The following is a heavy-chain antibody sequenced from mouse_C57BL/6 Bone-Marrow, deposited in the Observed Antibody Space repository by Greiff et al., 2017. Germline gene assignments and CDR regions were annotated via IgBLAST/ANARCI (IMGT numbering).Heavy chain of an antibody. V-gene: IGHV1-42*01. CDR1: GYSFTGYY. Sequence: EVKLQQSGPELVKPGASVKISCKASGYSFTGYYMNWVKQSPEKSLEWIGEINPSTGGTTYNQKFKAKATLTVDKSSSTAYMQIKSLTAEDSAVYYCARWGDYWGQGTTLTVSS. J-gene: IGHJ2*01. CDR2: INPSTGGT. CDR3: ARWGDY.